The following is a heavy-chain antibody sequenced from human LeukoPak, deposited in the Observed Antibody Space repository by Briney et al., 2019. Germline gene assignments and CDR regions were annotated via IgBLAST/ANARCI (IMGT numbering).Heavy chain of an antibody. CDR2: TYYRSKWYN. CDR3: ARDQEGIAAAGTSHYFDY. J-gene: IGHJ4*02. Sequence: PSQTLSLTCAISGDSVSSNSAAWNWIRQSPSRGLEWLGRTYYRSKWYNDYAVSVKSRITINPDTSKNQFSLQLNSVTPEDTAVYYCARDQEGIAAAGTSHYFDYWGQGTLVTVSS. V-gene: IGHV6-1*01. CDR1: GDSVSSNSAA. D-gene: IGHD6-13*01.